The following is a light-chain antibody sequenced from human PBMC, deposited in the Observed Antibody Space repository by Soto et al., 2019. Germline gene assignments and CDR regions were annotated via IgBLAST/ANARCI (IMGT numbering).Light chain of an antibody. CDR3: QSYDSSNQGVV. J-gene: IGLJ2*01. CDR1: SGSIASNY. V-gene: IGLV6-57*04. CDR2: EDN. Sequence: NFMLTQPHSVSESPGKTVTISCTRSSGSIASNYVQWYQQRPGSAPTTVIYEDNQRPSGVPDRFSGSIDSSSNSASLTISGLKTDDEADYYCQSYDSSNQGVVFGGGTKLTVL.